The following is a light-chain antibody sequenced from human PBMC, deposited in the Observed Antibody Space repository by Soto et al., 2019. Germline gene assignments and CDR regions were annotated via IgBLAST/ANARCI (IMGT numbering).Light chain of an antibody. CDR1: QSVLYSSNNMNY. CDR3: EQYYSTPPT. Sequence: DIVMTQSPDSLAVSLGERATINCKSSQSVLYSSNNMNYLAWYQQKPGQPPKLLIYWASTRESGVPDRFGGSGSGTDFTLTISSLQAEDVAVYYCEQYYSTPPTFGQGTKVEI. CDR2: WAS. V-gene: IGKV4-1*01. J-gene: IGKJ1*01.